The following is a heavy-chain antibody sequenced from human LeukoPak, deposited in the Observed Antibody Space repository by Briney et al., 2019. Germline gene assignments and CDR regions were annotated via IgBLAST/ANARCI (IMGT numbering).Heavy chain of an antibody. Sequence: GGSLRLSCAASGFTFSTYWMHWVRQAPGKGLVWVSRIISDGSTTIYADSVKGRFTISRDNAKNTLCLQMNSLRAEDTAVYYCARGRYYPDNWGQGTLVTVSS. J-gene: IGHJ4*02. D-gene: IGHD4-17*01. CDR1: GFTFSTYW. CDR2: IISDGSTT. V-gene: IGHV3-74*01. CDR3: ARGRYYPDN.